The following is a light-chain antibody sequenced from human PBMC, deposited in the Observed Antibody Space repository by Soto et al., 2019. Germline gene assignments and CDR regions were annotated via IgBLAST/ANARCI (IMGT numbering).Light chain of an antibody. J-gene: IGKJ5*01. CDR1: QSIIRY. Sequence: QMTQSPSSPSASVGDRVTITCRASQSIIRYLAWYQQKQGKPPKLLIYAASTLQSGVPSRFSGSGSAADFTLTISGMQPEDVATYYCQKYDDVPYTFGQGTRLEIK. CDR2: AAS. CDR3: QKYDDVPYT. V-gene: IGKV1-27*01.